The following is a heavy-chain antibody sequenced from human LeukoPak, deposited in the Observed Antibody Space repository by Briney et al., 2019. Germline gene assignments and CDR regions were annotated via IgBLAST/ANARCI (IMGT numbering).Heavy chain of an antibody. CDR3: ARDNGGFFDY. Sequence: PGGSLRLSCAASGFTFSRYGLHWVRQAPGKGLEWVAFIRDDGSTRYYADSVKGRFTVSRDNSKNTLYLQMDSLRTEDTAVYYCARDNGGFFDYWGQGTLVTVSS. J-gene: IGHJ4*02. D-gene: IGHD3-16*01. V-gene: IGHV3-30*02. CDR1: GFTFSRYG. CDR2: IRDDGSTR.